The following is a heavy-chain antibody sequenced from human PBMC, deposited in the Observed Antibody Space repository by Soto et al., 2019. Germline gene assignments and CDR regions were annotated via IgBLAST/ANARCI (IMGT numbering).Heavy chain of an antibody. CDR3: ARETQWLHCFDP. V-gene: IGHV3-48*01. Sequence: PGGSLRLSCAASGFTFSSYSMNWVRQAPGKGLEWVSYVSSSSSTIYYADSVKGRFTISRDNAKNSLYLQMNSLRAEYTAVYYCARETQWLHCFDPWGQGTLVTVSS. CDR1: GFTFSSYS. D-gene: IGHD6-19*01. J-gene: IGHJ5*02. CDR2: VSSSSSTI.